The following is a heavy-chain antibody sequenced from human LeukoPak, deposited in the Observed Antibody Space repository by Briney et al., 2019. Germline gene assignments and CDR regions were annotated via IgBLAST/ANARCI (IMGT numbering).Heavy chain of an antibody. D-gene: IGHD3-3*01. CDR1: GGSISSGSYY. V-gene: IGHV4-61*02. CDR2: IYTSGST. CDR3: AREVGFGVVIIGYYYYYMDV. J-gene: IGHJ6*03. Sequence: SQTLSLTCTVSGGSISSGSYYWSWIRQPAGKGLEWIGRIYTSGSTNYNPSIKSRVTISVDTSKNQFSLMLSSVTAADTAVYYCAREVGFGVVIIGYYYYYMDVWGKGTTVTVSS.